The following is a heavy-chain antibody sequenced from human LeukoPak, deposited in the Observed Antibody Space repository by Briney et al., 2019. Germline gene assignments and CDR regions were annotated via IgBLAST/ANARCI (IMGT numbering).Heavy chain of an antibody. CDR3: ARRVTSNWFDP. CDR1: GGSISSYY. J-gene: IGHJ5*02. CDR2: MYDSGST. D-gene: IGHD2-21*02. V-gene: IGHV4-59*08. Sequence: SETLSLTCTVSGGSISSYYWGWIRQPPGKGLEWIGYMYDSGSTNYNPSLKSRVTISEDTSKNQFSLKLSSVTAADTAVYYCARRVTSNWFDPWGQGTLVTVSS.